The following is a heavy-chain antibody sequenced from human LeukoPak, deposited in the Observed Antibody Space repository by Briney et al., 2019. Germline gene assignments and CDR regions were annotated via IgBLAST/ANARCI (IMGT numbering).Heavy chain of an antibody. CDR3: AKXRGKGXXXXVDX. J-gene: IGHJ4*01. V-gene: IGHV3-30*18. D-gene: IGHD5-24*01. CDR2: ISYDGSNK. Sequence: GGSLRLSCAASGFTLSSYGMHWVRQAPGKGLEWVAVISYDGSNKYYADSVKGRFTISRDNSKNTLYLQMNSLRAEDTAVYYCAKXRGKGXXXXVDXWG. CDR1: GFTLSSYG.